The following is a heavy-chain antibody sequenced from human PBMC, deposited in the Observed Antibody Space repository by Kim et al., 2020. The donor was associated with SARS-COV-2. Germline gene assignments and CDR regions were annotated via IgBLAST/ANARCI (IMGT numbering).Heavy chain of an antibody. V-gene: IGHV3-23*01. CDR1: GFTFSDYA. J-gene: IGHJ3*02. D-gene: IGHD6-19*01. CDR3: LKKWLFSGWDHDALDI. Sequence: GGSLRLSCASSGFTFSDYAMSWVRKAPGKGLEWVSTISSSGNTYYADSVKGRFTTSRDNSENMLFLEMNGLRVDDTAVYHCLKKWLFSGWDHDALDIWGQGTMVTVSS. CDR2: ISSSGNT.